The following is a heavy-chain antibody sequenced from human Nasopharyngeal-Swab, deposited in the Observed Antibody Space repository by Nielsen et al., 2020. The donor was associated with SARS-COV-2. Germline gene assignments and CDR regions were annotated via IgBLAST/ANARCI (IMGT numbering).Heavy chain of an antibody. CDR3: AREYYYDSATPNWFDP. D-gene: IGHD3-22*01. V-gene: IGHV4-30-4*01. J-gene: IGHJ5*02. Sequence: SETLSLTCTVSGGSFTNGDYYWTWLRQSPGKGLEWIGYIRYSGATLYNPSLKSRLTISVDTSKKQFSLKLNSVTAADTAVYFCAREYYYDSATPNWFDPWGQGTLVTVSS. CDR2: IRYSGAT. CDR1: GGSFTNGDYY.